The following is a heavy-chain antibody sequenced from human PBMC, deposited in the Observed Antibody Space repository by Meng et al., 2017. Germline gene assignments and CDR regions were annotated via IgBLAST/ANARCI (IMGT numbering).Heavy chain of an antibody. CDR2: AYYRSKWYH. Sequence: QLHLQHSGPGTVKPSQTLSVICAISGDSVSSHSAAWNWIRQSPSRGLEWLGRAYYRSKWYHDYAESVKSRISIDPDTSKNQFSLQLRSVTPEDSAVYYCARGSYSFDSWGQRTLVTVSS. D-gene: IGHD1-26*01. CDR3: ARGSYSFDS. V-gene: IGHV6-1*01. J-gene: IGHJ4*02. CDR1: GDSVSSHSAA.